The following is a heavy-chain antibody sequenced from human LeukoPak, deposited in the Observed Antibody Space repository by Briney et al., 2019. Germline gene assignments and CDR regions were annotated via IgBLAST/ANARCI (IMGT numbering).Heavy chain of an antibody. V-gene: IGHV3-23*01. CDR2: ISGSGGST. Sequence: GGSLRLSCAASGFTFSSYAMSWVRQAPGKGLEWVSAISGSGGSTYYAASVKGRFTISRDNSKNTLYLQMNSLRAEDTAVYYCAKGDSSSWYGIYYFDYWGQGTLVTVSS. CDR3: AKGDSSSWYGIYYFDY. D-gene: IGHD6-13*01. CDR1: GFTFSSYA. J-gene: IGHJ4*02.